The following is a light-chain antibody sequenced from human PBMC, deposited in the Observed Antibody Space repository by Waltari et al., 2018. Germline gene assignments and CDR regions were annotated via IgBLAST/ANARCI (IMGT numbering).Light chain of an antibody. J-gene: IGLJ1*01. V-gene: IGLV2-11*01. CDR1: SSDIGGYNR. Sequence: QAALTQSPSMSGSPGQSVSISCTGTSSDIGGYNRVSWYQQHPGKAPKLMIYEVSQRPSGVSDRFSGSKSGNSASLTISGLQAGDEADYYCSSYAGSYTYIFGTGTRLTVL. CDR2: EVS. CDR3: SSYAGSYTYI.